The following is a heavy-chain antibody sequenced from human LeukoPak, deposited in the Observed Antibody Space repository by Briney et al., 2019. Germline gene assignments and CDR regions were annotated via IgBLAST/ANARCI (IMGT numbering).Heavy chain of an antibody. V-gene: IGHV1-46*01. CDR1: GYTFTSYY. D-gene: IGHD6-19*01. J-gene: IGHJ5*02. Sequence: ASVKVSCKASGYTFTSYYMHWVQQAPGQGLEWMGIINPSGGSTSYAQKFQGRVTMTRDTSTSTVYMELSSLRSEDTAVYYCARAQAWDSSDPNWFDPWGQGTLVTVSS. CDR3: ARAQAWDSSDPNWFDP. CDR2: INPSGGST.